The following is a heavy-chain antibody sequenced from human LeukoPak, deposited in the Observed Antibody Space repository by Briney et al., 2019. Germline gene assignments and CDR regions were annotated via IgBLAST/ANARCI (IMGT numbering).Heavy chain of an antibody. Sequence: GRSLRLSCAASGFTFSSYGMHWVRQAPGKGLEWVAVIWYDGSNKYYADSVKGRFTISRDNSKNTLYLQMNSLRAEDTAVYYCAKEVVTTYYYYYYGMDVWGQGTTVTVSS. CDR3: AKEVVTTYYYYYYGMDV. CDR1: GFTFSSYG. V-gene: IGHV3-33*06. CDR2: IWYDGSNK. J-gene: IGHJ6*02. D-gene: IGHD2-21*02.